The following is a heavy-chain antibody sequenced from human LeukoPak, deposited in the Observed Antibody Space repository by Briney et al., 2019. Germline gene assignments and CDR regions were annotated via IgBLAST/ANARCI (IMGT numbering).Heavy chain of an antibody. D-gene: IGHD3-3*02. J-gene: IGHJ4*02. CDR1: GFTFSSYA. CDR2: ISGSGGST. V-gene: IGHV3-23*01. CDR3: AKGHLRGSWYFDY. Sequence: GGSLRLSCAASGFTFSSYAMSWVRQAPGKGLEWVSAISGSGGSTYYADSVKGRFTISRDNSKNTLYLQMNSLSADDTAVYYCAKGHLRGSWYFDYWGQGTLVTVSS.